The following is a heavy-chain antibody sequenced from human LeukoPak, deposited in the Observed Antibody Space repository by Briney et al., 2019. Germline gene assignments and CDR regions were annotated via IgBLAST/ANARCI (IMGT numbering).Heavy chain of an antibody. D-gene: IGHD2-2*01. CDR1: GFTFSSYE. Sequence: GGSLRLSCAASGFTFSSYEMNWVRQAPGQGLEWVSYISSSGSTIYYADSVKGRFTITRDNAKNSLYLQMNSLRADDTAVYYCARGGSRYCSSTSCYSPPANFDYWGQGTLVTVSS. V-gene: IGHV3-48*03. CDR3: ARGGSRYCSSTSCYSPPANFDY. J-gene: IGHJ4*02. CDR2: ISSSGSTI.